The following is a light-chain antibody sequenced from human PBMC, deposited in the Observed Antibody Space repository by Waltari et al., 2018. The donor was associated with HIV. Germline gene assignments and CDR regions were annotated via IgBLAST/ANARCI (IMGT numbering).Light chain of an antibody. V-gene: IGKV3D-15*01. CDR3: QQYITWPRT. Sequence: EIVMTQSPGTLSVSLGERATLSCRASQSITDHLAWYQQRPGQPPRILIYAASSRASGIPARFSGSGSGTEFTLTISTLQSEDFAVYYCQQYITWPRTFGQGTKVDIK. CDR2: AAS. J-gene: IGKJ1*01. CDR1: QSITDH.